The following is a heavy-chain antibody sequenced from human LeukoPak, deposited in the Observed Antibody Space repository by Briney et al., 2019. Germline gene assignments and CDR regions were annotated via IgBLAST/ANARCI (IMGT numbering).Heavy chain of an antibody. CDR2: INPNSGGT. J-gene: IGHJ6*03. V-gene: IGHV1-2*02. CDR1: GYTFTGYY. CDR3: ATDQVDTAMAKGYYYMDV. D-gene: IGHD5-18*01. Sequence: ASVKVSCKASGYTFTGYYMHWVRQAPGQGLEWMGWINPNSGGTNYAQKFQGRVTMTRDTSIGTAYMELSRLRSDDTAVYYCATDQVDTAMAKGYYYMDVWGKGTTVTVSS.